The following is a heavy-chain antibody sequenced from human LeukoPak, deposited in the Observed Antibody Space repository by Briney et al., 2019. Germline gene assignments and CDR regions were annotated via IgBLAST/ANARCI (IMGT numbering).Heavy chain of an antibody. Sequence: PGGSLRLSCAASGFIFDDFTIHGVRQVPGKGLEWVSLINWDGGSTYYADSVKGRFTISRDNSKNSLYLQMDSLTTEDTAFYYCAKGDVDSPMNFYHWGQGTLVTVSS. J-gene: IGHJ4*02. CDR2: INWDGGST. V-gene: IGHV3-43*01. CDR3: AKGDVDSPMNFYH. D-gene: IGHD5-12*01. CDR1: GFIFDDFT.